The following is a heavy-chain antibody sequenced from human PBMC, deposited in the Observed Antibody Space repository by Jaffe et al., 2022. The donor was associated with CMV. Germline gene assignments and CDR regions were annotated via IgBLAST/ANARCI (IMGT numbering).Heavy chain of an antibody. V-gene: IGHV1-3*01. J-gene: IGHJ3*02. CDR3: ARDQGWYSSGWYLRSIVGAKNAFDI. CDR2: INAATGNT. Sequence: QVQLVQSGAEVKKPGASVKVSCKASGYTFTSYALHWVRQGPGQWLEWMGWINAATGNTQYSQKFQGRVTITRDTSASTAYMELTSLRSEDTAVFYCARDQGWYSSGWYLRSIVGAKNAFDIWGQGTMVTVSS. D-gene: IGHD6-19*01. CDR1: GYTFTSYA.